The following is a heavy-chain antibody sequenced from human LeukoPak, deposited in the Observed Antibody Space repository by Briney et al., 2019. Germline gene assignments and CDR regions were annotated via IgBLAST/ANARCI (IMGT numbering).Heavy chain of an antibody. J-gene: IGHJ4*02. CDR2: IHSSGST. V-gene: IGHV3-66*01. CDR1: GFTVSRNF. Sequence: GGSLRLSCAASGFTVSRNFMSWVRQAPGKGLAWVSVIHSSGSTFYADSVRGRFSISRDISKNTLYLQMNSLRAEDTAVYYCARDLDYWGQGTLVTVSS. CDR3: ARDLDY.